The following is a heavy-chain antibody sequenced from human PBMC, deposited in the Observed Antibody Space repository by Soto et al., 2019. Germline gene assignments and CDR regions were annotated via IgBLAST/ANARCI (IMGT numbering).Heavy chain of an antibody. V-gene: IGHV4-31*01. CDR1: GGSINSGGYC. Sequence: QVQLQESGPGLVKPSQTLSLTCTVSGGSINSGGYCWSWIRQHPGKGLDWIGCISYGGSTSYNPSLKNQVTIAVDTSKNQFSLKLTSVTAADTAVYYCSRGILVWGQGALITVSS. CDR3: SRGILV. J-gene: IGHJ4*02. CDR2: ISYGGST. D-gene: IGHD5-18*01.